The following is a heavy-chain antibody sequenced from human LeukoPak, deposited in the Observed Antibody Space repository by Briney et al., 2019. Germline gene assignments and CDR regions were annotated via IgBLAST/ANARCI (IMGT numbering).Heavy chain of an antibody. J-gene: IGHJ4*02. D-gene: IGHD3-3*01. V-gene: IGHV4-38-2*02. CDR1: GYSISSGYY. CDR3: ARAGNDFWSGYYIQIDY. CDR2: IYHSGST. Sequence: SETLSLTCTVSGYSISSGYYWGWIRQPPGKGLEWIGSIYHSGSTYYNPSLKSRVTISVDTSKNQFSLKLSSVTAADTAVYYCARAGNDFWSGYYIQIDYWGQGTLVTVSS.